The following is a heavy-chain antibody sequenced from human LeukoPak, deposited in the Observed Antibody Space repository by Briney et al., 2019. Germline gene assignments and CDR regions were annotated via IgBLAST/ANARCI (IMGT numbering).Heavy chain of an antibody. CDR2: IRGSGGST. V-gene: IGHV3-23*01. Sequence: GGSLRLSCAASGFTFSSYAMSWVRQAPGKGLEWVSAIRGSGGSTYYADSVKGRFTISRDNPMNTLSLQMNSLRAEDTALYYCAKSSSWTYHYLDYWGQGALVTVSS. J-gene: IGHJ4*02. CDR3: AKSSSWTYHYLDY. D-gene: IGHD6-13*01. CDR1: GFTFSSYA.